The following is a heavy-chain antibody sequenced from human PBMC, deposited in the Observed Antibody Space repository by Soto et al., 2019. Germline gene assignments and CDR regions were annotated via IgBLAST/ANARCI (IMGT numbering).Heavy chain of an antibody. CDR3: ETGDYDSSGYYYIGY. D-gene: IGHD3-22*01. CDR1: GYTLTELS. J-gene: IGHJ4*02. CDR2: FDPEDGET. V-gene: IGHV1-24*01. Sequence: ASVKVSCKVSGYTLTELSMHWVRQAPGKGLEWMGGFDPEDGETIYAQKFQGRVTMTEDTSTDTAYMELSSLRSEDTAVYYCETGDYDSSGYYYIGYWGQGTLVTVSS.